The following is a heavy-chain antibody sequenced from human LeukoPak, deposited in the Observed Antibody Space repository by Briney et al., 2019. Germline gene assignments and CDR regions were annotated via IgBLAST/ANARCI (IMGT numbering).Heavy chain of an antibody. J-gene: IGHJ4*02. V-gene: IGHV1-18*01. D-gene: IGHD1-26*01. Sequence: EASVKVSCKASGYTFTSYGISWVRQAPGQGLEWVGWISAYNGNTNYAQKPQGRVTMTTDTSTSTAYMELRSLRSDDTAVYYCASFAYDSGSYSGYWGQGTLVTVSS. CDR1: GYTFTSYG. CDR3: ASFAYDSGSYSGY. CDR2: ISAYNGNT.